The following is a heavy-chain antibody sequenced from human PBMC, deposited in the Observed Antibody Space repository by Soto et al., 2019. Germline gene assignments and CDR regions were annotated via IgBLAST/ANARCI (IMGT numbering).Heavy chain of an antibody. CDR2: LWRSGTSA. J-gene: IGHJ3*01. Sequence: GGSLRLSCAATGFSLTSSTMSWVRLGPGKGLEWVSALWRSGTSAYYADSVKGRFTISRDNSGNTLFLQMNSLRAEDTAIYFCAKNENWDYIDDRFDLWGQGTMVTVSS. CDR3: AKNENWDYIDDRFDL. D-gene: IGHD1-7*01. CDR1: GFSLTSST. V-gene: IGHV3-23*05.